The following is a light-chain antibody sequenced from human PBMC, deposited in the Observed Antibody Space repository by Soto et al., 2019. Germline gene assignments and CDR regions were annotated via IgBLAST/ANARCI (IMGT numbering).Light chain of an antibody. J-gene: IGKJ1*01. V-gene: IGKV1-5*01. Sequence: DSQRTQSPSTLSATEGDRVTITCRARQSISSWLAWYQHKPGKAPKLLIYDASNLDSGVPSGFSGSGSGTEFSLTISNLQPDDCATYYCQQYENYWTFGQGAKVDIK. CDR3: QQYENYWT. CDR1: QSISSW. CDR2: DAS.